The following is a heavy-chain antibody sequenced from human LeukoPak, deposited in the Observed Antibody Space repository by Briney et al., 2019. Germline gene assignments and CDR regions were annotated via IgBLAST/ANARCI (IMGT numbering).Heavy chain of an antibody. V-gene: IGHV1-69*04. CDR3: ARSDTVTVFYLSYFDY. CDR1: GYTFSSHG. CDR2: IIPILGIA. J-gene: IGHJ4*02. D-gene: IGHD5-18*01. Sequence: GASVKVSCKTSGYTFSSHGITWVRQAPGQGLEWMGRIIPILGIANYAQKFQGRVTITADKSTSTAYMELSSLRSEDTAVYYCARSDTVTVFYLSYFDYWGQGTLVTVSS.